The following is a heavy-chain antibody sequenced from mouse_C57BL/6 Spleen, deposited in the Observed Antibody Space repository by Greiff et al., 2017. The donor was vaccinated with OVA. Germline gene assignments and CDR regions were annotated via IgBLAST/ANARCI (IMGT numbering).Heavy chain of an antibody. CDR2: INPYNGGT. V-gene: IGHV1-19*01. CDR1: GYTFTDYY. CDR3: ALSGAYAMDY. Sequence: VQLQQSGPVLVKPGASVKMSCKASGYTFTDYYMNWVKQSHGKSLEWIGVINPYNGGTSYNQKFKGKATLTVDKSASTAYMALNSLTSEDSAVYYCALSGAYAMDYWGQGTSVTVSS. J-gene: IGHJ4*01. D-gene: IGHD3-2*02.